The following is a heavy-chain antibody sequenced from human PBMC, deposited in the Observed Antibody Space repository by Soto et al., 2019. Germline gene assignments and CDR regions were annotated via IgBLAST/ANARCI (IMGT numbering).Heavy chain of an antibody. V-gene: IGHV3-23*01. CDR1: GFIFENFG. D-gene: IGHD1-26*01. CDR3: AKNQGVELVPLATVDWFDP. CDR2: ISVSGFKK. J-gene: IGHJ5*02. Sequence: GGSRRLSCAASGFIFENFGMSWVRQAPGKGLEWTSSISVSGFKKYYADSVKGRFTISRDNSKSTVYLELNNLSAEDTAVYHCAKNQGVELVPLATVDWFDPWGQGSVVTVSS.